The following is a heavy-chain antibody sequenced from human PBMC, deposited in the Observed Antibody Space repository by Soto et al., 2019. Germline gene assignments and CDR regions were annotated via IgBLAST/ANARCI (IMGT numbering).Heavy chain of an antibody. CDR1: EDTCTSYG. CDR3: ASVKQCGELLNDYSGHARLSSDL. CDR2: ISAYNGNT. V-gene: IGHV1-18*01. Sequence: TVKVCSKASEDTCTSYGISWARQAPGQGLDWMGWISAYNGNTNYAQKLQGRVTMTTDTSTSTAYMELRSLRSDDTAVYYSASVKQCGELLNDYSGHARLSSDL. D-gene: IGHD6-19*01. J-gene: IGHJ2*01.